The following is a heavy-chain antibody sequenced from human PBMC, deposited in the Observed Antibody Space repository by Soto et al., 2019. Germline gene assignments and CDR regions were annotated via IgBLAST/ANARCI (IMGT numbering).Heavy chain of an antibody. V-gene: IGHV4-34*01. J-gene: IGHJ6*02. Sequence: PSETLSLTCAVYGGSFSGYYCSWIRQPPGKGLEWIGEINHSGSTNYNPSLKSRVTISVDTSKNQFSLKLSSVTAADTAVYYCARGGLNSSGWYLGYYYYGMDVWGQGTTVT. CDR3: ARGGLNSSGWYLGYYYYGMDV. D-gene: IGHD6-19*01. CDR2: INHSGST. CDR1: GGSFSGYY.